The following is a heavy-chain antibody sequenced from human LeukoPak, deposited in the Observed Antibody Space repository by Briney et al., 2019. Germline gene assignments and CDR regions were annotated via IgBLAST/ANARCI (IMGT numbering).Heavy chain of an antibody. CDR1: GGSISSGSYY. J-gene: IGHJ6*03. V-gene: IGHV4-61*02. CDR2: IYTSGST. D-gene: IGHD3-10*01. Sequence: SETLSLTCTVSGGSISSGSYYWSWNRQPAGKGLEWIGRIYTSGSTNYNPSLKSRVTISVDTSKNQFSLKLSSVTAADTAVYYCARESRLGELFLSYYYYYMDVWGKGTTVTVSS. CDR3: ARESRLGELFLSYYYYYMDV.